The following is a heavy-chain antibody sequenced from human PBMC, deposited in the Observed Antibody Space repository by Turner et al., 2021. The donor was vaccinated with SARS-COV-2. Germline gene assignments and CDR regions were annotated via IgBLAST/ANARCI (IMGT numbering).Heavy chain of an antibody. V-gene: IGHV3-23*01. CDR2: IRGSGGST. D-gene: IGHD5-12*01. J-gene: IGHJ3*01. CDR1: GFTFSNYA. Sequence: EVQLLEYGGGLVQPGGSLRLSCAASGFTFSNYAMSWVRQAPGKGLEWVSAIRGSGGSTFYADSVKGRFTISRDNSKNTLYLQMNSLRAEDTAVYYCVVPAAVMWATMGAFWGQGTMVTVSS. CDR3: VVPAAVMWATMGAF.